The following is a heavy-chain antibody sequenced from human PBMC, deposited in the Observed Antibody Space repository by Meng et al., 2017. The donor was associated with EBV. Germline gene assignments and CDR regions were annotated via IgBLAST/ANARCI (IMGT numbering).Heavy chain of an antibody. D-gene: IGHD5-12*01. CDR1: VDNFNNFG. Sequence: QVQLVQSGGEGKNRGSSVKVSCKGAVDNFNNFGISLVRQAPGQGLEWMGDITPVFGIANYAESFQGRVTISADTSTRTAYMDLSSLRSDDTAVYYCVRDLWLRIGECVWGQGTLVTVSS. CDR3: VRDLWLRIGECV. J-gene: IGHJ4*02. CDR2: ITPVFGIA. V-gene: IGHV1-69*17.